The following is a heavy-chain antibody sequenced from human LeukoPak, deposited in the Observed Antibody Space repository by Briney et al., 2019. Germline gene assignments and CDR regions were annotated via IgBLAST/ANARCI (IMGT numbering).Heavy chain of an antibody. CDR3: ARVRYSYGTFDY. Sequence: PSETLSLTCAVYGGSFSGYYWSWIRQPPGKGLEWIGEINHSGSTNYNPSLKSRVTISVDTSKNQFSLKLSSVTAADTAVYYCARVRYSYGTFDYWGQGTLVTVPS. V-gene: IGHV4-34*01. CDR1: GGSFSGYY. D-gene: IGHD5-18*01. J-gene: IGHJ4*02. CDR2: INHSGST.